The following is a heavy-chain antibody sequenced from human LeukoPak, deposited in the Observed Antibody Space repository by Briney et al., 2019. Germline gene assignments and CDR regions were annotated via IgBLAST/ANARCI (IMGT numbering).Heavy chain of an antibody. Sequence: SVKVSCTASGGTFTSYTISWVRQAPGQGLEWMGRIIPILGIANYAQKFQGRVTITADKSTSTAYMELSSLRSEDTAVYYCASFIVVVPAAIIWGQGTLVTVSS. CDR2: IIPILGIA. CDR1: GGTFTSYT. J-gene: IGHJ4*02. D-gene: IGHD2-2*02. CDR3: ASFIVVVPAAII. V-gene: IGHV1-69*02.